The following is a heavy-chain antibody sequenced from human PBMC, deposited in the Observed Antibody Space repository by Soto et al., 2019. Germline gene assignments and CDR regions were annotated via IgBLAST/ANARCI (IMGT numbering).Heavy chain of an antibody. CDR1: GGTFSSYA. J-gene: IGHJ4*02. Sequence: QVQLVQSGAEVKKPGSSVKVSCKASGGTFSSYAISWVRQAPGQGLEWMGGIIPIFGTANYAQKVQGRVMITADNSLSTAYMELRSVRCEDTPVCYWGRGNRKGGVADRGGHDYWSQGTLVTVSS. V-gene: IGHV1-69*06. CDR2: IIPIFGTA. D-gene: IGHD3-16*01. CDR3: GRGNRKGGVADRGGHDY.